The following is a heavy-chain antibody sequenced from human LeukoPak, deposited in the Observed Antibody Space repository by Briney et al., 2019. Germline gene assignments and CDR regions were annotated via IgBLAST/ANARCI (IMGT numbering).Heavy chain of an antibody. Sequence: ASVKVSCKASGGTFSSYAISWVRQAPGQGLEWMGGIIPIFGTANYAQKFQGRVTITADESTSTAYMELSSLRSEDTAVYYCARHDPIVGTPDGFDIWGQGTMVTVSS. CDR3: ARHDPIVGTPDGFDI. V-gene: IGHV1-69*13. D-gene: IGHD1-26*01. J-gene: IGHJ3*02. CDR2: IIPIFGTA. CDR1: GGTFSSYA.